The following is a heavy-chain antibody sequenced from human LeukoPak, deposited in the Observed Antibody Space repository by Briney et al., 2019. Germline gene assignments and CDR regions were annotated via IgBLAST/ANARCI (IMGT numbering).Heavy chain of an antibody. CDR3: ARRGSYGLYYYYMDV. J-gene: IGHJ6*03. D-gene: IGHD5-18*01. CDR2: ITHSGST. CDR1: GGSFSGYS. V-gene: IGHV4-34*01. Sequence: SETLSLTCAVYGGSFSGYSWTWIRQSPGKGLEWIGEITHSGSTNYNPSLKSRVTISVDTSKNLFSLKLSSVTAADTAVYYCARRGSYGLYYYYMDVWGKGTTVTISS.